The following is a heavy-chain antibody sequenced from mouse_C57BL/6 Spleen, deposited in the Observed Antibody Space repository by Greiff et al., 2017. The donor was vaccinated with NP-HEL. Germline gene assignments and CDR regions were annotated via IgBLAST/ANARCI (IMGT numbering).Heavy chain of an antibody. CDR2: IDPETGGT. CDR3: TCYYGSSYGAMDY. Sequence: VQLQQSGAELVRPGASVTLSCKASGYTFTDYEMHWVKQTPVHGLEWIGAIDPETGGTAYNQTFKGKAILTADKSSSTAYMELRSLTSEDSAVYYCTCYYGSSYGAMDYWGQGTSVTVSS. J-gene: IGHJ4*01. CDR1: GYTFTDYE. V-gene: IGHV1-15*01. D-gene: IGHD1-1*01.